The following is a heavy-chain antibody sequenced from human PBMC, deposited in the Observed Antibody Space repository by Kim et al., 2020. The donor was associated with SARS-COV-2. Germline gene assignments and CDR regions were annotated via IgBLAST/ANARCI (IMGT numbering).Heavy chain of an antibody. D-gene: IGHD2-2*02. CDR3: ARTVVPAAIQGSVGYYYYYGMDV. Sequence: SETLSLTCTVSGGSISSGGYYWSWIRQHPGKGLEWIGYIYYSGSTYYNPSLKSRVTISVDTSKNQFCLKLSSVTAADTAVYYCARTVVPAAIQGSVGYYYYYGMDVWGQGTTVTVSS. CDR2: IYYSGST. V-gene: IGHV4-31*03. J-gene: IGHJ6*02. CDR1: GGSISSGGYY.